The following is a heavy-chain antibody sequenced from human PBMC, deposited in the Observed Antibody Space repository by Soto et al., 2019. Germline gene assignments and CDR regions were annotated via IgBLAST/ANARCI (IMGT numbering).Heavy chain of an antibody. V-gene: IGHV4-31*03. CDR1: GGSISSGGYY. CDR3: ARWLHRDFDY. Sequence: SETLSLTCTVPGGSISSGGYYWSWIRQHPGKGLEWIGYIYYSGSTYYNPSLKSRVTISVDTSKNQFSLKLSSVTAADTAVYYCARWLHRDFDYWGQGTLVTVSS. CDR2: IYYSGST. J-gene: IGHJ4*02. D-gene: IGHD5-12*01.